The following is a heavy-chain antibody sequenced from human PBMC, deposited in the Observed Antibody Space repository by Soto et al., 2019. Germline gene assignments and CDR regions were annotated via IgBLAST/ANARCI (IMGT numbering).Heavy chain of an antibody. CDR3: ATEGDPRLYAATVFDY. CDR1: GYTFTKFH. V-gene: IGHV1-46*01. J-gene: IGHJ4*02. CDR2: INPTGGTV. Sequence: QVRLVQSGAEVKKPGASVKISCETSGYTFTKFHLHWVRQAPGQGLEWMGRINPTGGTVNYAQHXXXXXXXXXXXXXXXXXXXXXXXRXEDTAVYYCATEGDPRLYAATVFDYWGQGTLLSVSS. D-gene: IGHD3-10*01.